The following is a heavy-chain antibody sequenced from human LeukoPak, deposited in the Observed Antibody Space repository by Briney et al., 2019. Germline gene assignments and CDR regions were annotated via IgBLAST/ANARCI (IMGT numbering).Heavy chain of an antibody. Sequence: GASVKVSCKASGYTFTSYGISWVRQAPGQGLEWMGWISAYNGNTNYAQKLQGRVTMTTDTSTSTAYMELRSLRSDDTAVYYCARVMGGYYFRGGQYYYYYMDVWGKGTTVTISS. D-gene: IGHD3-3*01. CDR2: ISAYNGNT. V-gene: IGHV1-18*01. J-gene: IGHJ6*03. CDR3: ARVMGGYYFRGGQYYYYYMDV. CDR1: GYTFTSYG.